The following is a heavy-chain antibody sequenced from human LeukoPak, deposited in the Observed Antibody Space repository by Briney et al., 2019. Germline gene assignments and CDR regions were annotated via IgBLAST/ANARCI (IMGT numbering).Heavy chain of an antibody. Sequence: SETLSLTCAVYGGSFSGYYWSWIRQPPGKGLEWIGEINHSGSTNYNPSLKSRVTISVDTSKNQFSLKLSSVTAADTAVYYCARAGSGSYYSYFDYWGQGTLVTVSS. CDR2: INHSGST. D-gene: IGHD3-10*01. J-gene: IGHJ4*02. V-gene: IGHV4-34*01. CDR1: GGSFSGYY. CDR3: ARAGSGSYYSYFDY.